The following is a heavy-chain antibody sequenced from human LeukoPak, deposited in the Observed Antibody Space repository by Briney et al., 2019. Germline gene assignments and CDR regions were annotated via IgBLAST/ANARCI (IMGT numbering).Heavy chain of an antibody. CDR3: AKDKYNFWSGSNYYYMDV. J-gene: IGHJ6*03. CDR1: GFTVSSNY. Sequence: GGSLRLSCAASGFTVSSNYMSWVRQAPGKGLEWVSVIYSGGSTYYADSVKGRFTISRDNSKNTLYLQMNSLRAEDTAVYYCAKDKYNFWSGSNYYYMDVWGKGTTVTVSS. D-gene: IGHD3-3*01. V-gene: IGHV3-66*01. CDR2: IYSGGST.